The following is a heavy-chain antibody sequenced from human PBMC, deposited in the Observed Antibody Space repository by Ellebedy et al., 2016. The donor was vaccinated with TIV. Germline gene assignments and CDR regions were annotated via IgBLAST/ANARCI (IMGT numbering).Heavy chain of an antibody. CDR3: ARGRYSSAWKVTGMDV. D-gene: IGHD6-19*01. CDR1: GFGFSHFG. J-gene: IGHJ6*02. CDR2: IWFDGSNK. V-gene: IGHV3-33*01. Sequence: GESLKISCAASGFGFSHFGMLWVRQAPGKGLEWVAFIWFDGSNKYYADSVRGRFTISSDNSKNMLFVQLNSLRAEDTAVYYCARGRYSSAWKVTGMDVWGQGTTVTVS.